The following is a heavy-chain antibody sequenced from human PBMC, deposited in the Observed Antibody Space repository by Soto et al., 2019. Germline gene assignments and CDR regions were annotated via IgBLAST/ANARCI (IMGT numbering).Heavy chain of an antibody. J-gene: IGHJ6*02. CDR1: GDTFSTYT. Sequence: AASVKVSCKASGDTFSTYTITWMRQAPGQGLEWMGGIIPRSATSKYAQKFQGWVTMTRDTSISTAYMELSRLRSDDTAVYYCARDTKQIYGMDVWGQGTTVTVSS. V-gene: IGHV1-2*04. CDR2: IIPRSATS. CDR3: ARDTKQIYGMDV. D-gene: IGHD2-8*01.